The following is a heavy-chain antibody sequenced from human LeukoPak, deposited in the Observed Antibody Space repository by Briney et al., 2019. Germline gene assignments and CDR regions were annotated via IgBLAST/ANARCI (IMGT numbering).Heavy chain of an antibody. CDR1: GFTFSFHW. V-gene: IGHV3-74*03. Sequence: TGGSLILSCAASGFTFSFHWMHWVRQAPGKGLVWVSRINSDGSITAYADSVRGRFTISRDNAENTLYLQMNTLRAEDTAVYYCARDGSGYYPDWGQGTLVTVSS. D-gene: IGHD3-22*01. CDR3: ARDGSGYYPD. J-gene: IGHJ4*02. CDR2: INSDGSIT.